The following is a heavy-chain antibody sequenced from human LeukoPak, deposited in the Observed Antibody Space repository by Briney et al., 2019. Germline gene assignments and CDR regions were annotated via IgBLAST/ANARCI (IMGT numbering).Heavy chain of an antibody. J-gene: IGHJ4*02. Sequence: SETLSLTCTVSGGSISSYYWSWIRQPPGKGLEWIGYIYYSGSTNYNPSLKSRVTISVDTSKNQFSLKLSSVTAADTAVYYCARGEGYNGNWGQGTLVTVSS. CDR1: GGSISSYY. CDR3: ARGEGYNGN. CDR2: IYYSGST. D-gene: IGHD1-26*01. V-gene: IGHV4-59*01.